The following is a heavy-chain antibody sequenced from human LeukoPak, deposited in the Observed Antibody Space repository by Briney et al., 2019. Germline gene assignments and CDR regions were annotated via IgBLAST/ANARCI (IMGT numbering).Heavy chain of an antibody. CDR1: GYTFTSYA. V-gene: IGHV1-3*01. CDR2: INAGNGNT. J-gene: IGHJ3*02. Sequence: ASVKVSCKASGYTFTSYAMHWVRQAPGQRLEWMGWINAGNGNTKYSQKFQGRVTITRDTSASTAYMELSSLRSEDTDVYYCARLLGASDAFDIWGQGTMVTVS. D-gene: IGHD3-16*01. CDR3: ARLLGASDAFDI.